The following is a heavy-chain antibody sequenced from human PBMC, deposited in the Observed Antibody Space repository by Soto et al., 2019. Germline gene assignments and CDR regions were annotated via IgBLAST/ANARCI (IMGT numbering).Heavy chain of an antibody. CDR1: GGSFSGYY. D-gene: IGHD1-26*01. J-gene: IGHJ5*02. CDR2: INHSGGT. V-gene: IGHV4-34*01. CDR3: ARGQWELRLDP. Sequence: QVHLQQWGAGLLKPSETLSLTCAVYGGSFSGYYWSWVRQPPGKGLEWIGEINHSGGTNYNPSLKGRVTISVDTFKNQFSLKLNSATAADTAIYFCARGQWELRLDPWGQGTLVTVSS.